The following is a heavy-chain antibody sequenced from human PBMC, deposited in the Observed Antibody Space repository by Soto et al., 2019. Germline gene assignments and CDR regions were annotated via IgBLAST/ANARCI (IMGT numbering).Heavy chain of an antibody. Sequence: VQLVESGGGLVQPGGSLRLSCAVSGFTFSDYFMDWVRQAPGKGLEWIGRSRNKANGYSTEYAASVKGRFTISRDLSENSLYLQMDSLKTEDTAVYFCIRPMTGATRGFDYWGQGTLVTVSS. D-gene: IGHD1-1*01. V-gene: IGHV3-72*01. CDR3: IRPMTGATRGFDY. CDR1: GFTFSDYF. CDR2: SRNKANGYST. J-gene: IGHJ4*02.